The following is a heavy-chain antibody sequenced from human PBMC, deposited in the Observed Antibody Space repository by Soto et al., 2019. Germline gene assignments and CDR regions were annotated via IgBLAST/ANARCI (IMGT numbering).Heavy chain of an antibody. D-gene: IGHD6-19*01. CDR3: ARDTGGQIAVAGTFDY. CDR1: GGSISSGGYY. Sequence: QVQLQESGPGLVKPSQTLSLTCTVSGGSISSGGYYWSWLRQHPGKGLEWIGYIYYSGSTYYNPSLKSRVTISVDTSKNQFSLKLSSVTAADTAVYYCARDTGGQIAVAGTFDYWGQGTLVTVSS. J-gene: IGHJ4*02. V-gene: IGHV4-31*03. CDR2: IYYSGST.